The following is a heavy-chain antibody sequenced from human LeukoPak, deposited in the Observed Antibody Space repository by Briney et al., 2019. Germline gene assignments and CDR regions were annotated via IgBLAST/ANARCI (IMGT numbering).Heavy chain of an antibody. D-gene: IGHD6-13*01. CDR2: INHSGST. V-gene: IGHV4-34*01. CDR1: GGSFSGYY. J-gene: IGHJ3*02. CDR3: ARDPSAAAGPLHAFDI. Sequence: PETLSLTCAVCGGSFSGYYWSWIRQPPGKGLEWIGEINHSGSTNYNPSLKSRVTISVDTSKNQFSLKLSSVTAADTAVYYRARDPSAAAGPLHAFDIWGQGTMVTVSS.